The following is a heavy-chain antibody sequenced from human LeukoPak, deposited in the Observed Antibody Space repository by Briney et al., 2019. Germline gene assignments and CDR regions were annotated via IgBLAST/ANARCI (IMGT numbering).Heavy chain of an antibody. V-gene: IGHV1-69*01. CDR3: ASNTNYYENTGHYVLDS. D-gene: IGHD3-22*01. CDR2: IIPILGTA. CDR1: GGTFSTYA. J-gene: IGHJ5*01. Sequence: GSSVTVSCKASGGTFSTYAISWVRQAPGQGLEWMGGIIPILGTANYAQKFKGRVTITADEFTGTAYMELSSLRSEDTAVFYCASNTNYYENTGHYVLDSWGQGTLVTVSS.